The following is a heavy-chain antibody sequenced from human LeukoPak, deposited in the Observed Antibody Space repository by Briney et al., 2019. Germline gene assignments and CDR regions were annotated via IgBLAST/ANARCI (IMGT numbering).Heavy chain of an antibody. CDR2: ISYDGSNK. J-gene: IGHJ4*02. CDR3: ARDRGGLEVRGVIKNYFDY. Sequence: GRSLRLSGAASGFTFSSYAMHWVRQAPGKGLEWVAVISYDGSNKYYADSVKGRFTISRDNSKNTLYLQMNSLRAEDTAVYYCARDRGGLEVRGVIKNYFDYWGQGTLVTVSS. D-gene: IGHD3-10*01. CDR1: GFTFSSYA. V-gene: IGHV3-30*04.